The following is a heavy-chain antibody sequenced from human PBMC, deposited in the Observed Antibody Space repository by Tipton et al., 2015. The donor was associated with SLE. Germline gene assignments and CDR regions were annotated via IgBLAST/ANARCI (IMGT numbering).Heavy chain of an antibody. V-gene: IGHV4-39*07. J-gene: IGHJ4*02. Sequence: TLSLTCTVSGGSFSSSSYYWGWIRQPPGKGLEWIGEINHSGSTNYNPSLKSRVTISVDTSKNQFSLQLNSVTPEDTAVYYCAHSSGWYGRFDYWGQGTLVTVSS. D-gene: IGHD6-19*01. CDR2: INHSGST. CDR3: AHSSGWYGRFDY. CDR1: GGSFSSSSYY.